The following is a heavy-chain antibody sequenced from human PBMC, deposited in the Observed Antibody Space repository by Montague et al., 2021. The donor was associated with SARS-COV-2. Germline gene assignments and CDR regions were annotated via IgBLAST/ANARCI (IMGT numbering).Heavy chain of an antibody. D-gene: IGHD3-16*02. CDR3: ARLGFAELWLNLGWFDP. CDR1: GDSIRSSGYY. Sequence: SETLSLTCSVSGDSIRSSGYYWGWIRQPPGKGLEWIGTVYYSGSTNYNPSLKSRVTMPVDTSKNQFSLELRSVTAADTAVYYCARLGFAELWLNLGWFDPWGQGTLVTVSS. CDR2: VYYSGST. V-gene: IGHV4-39*01. J-gene: IGHJ5*02.